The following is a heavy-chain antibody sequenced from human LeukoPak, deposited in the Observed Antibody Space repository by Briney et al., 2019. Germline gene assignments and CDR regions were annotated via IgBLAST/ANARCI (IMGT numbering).Heavy chain of an antibody. Sequence: GGSLRLSCAASGFTFSSHAMSCVRQAPGKGLEWVSSISGSGGSTYYADSVKGRFTISRDNSKNTLYLQMNSLRAEDTAVYYCAKDLGRYCSSTSCLRPFHYWGQGTLVTVSS. D-gene: IGHD2-2*01. V-gene: IGHV3-23*01. J-gene: IGHJ4*02. CDR3: AKDLGRYCSSTSCLRPFHY. CDR2: ISGSGGST. CDR1: GFTFSSHA.